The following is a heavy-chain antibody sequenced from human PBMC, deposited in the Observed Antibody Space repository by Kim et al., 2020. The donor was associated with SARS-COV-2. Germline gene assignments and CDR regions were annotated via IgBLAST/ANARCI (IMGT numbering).Heavy chain of an antibody. D-gene: IGHD4-17*01. V-gene: IGHV1-69*02. Sequence: QRFQGRVTITADKSTTTVFMQLTSLRSDDTAIYYCAKSRTVATVDDAFDVWGQGTLVTVSS. J-gene: IGHJ3*01. CDR3: AKSRTVATVDDAFDV.